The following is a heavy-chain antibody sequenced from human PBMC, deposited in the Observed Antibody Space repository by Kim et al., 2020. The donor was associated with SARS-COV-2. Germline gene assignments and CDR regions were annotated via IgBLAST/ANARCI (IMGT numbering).Heavy chain of an antibody. V-gene: IGHV3-53*01. CDR3: ESWRYYYYGIDV. J-gene: IGHJ6*02. CDR2: IYSGGST. D-gene: IGHD3-3*01. CDR1: GFTVSSNY. Sequence: GGSLRLSCAASGFTVSSNYMSWVRQAPGKGLEWVSVIYSGGSTYYADSVKGRFTISRDNSKNTLYLQMNRRRAEDAAVYYCESWRYYYYGIDVWGPGTTVPVSS.